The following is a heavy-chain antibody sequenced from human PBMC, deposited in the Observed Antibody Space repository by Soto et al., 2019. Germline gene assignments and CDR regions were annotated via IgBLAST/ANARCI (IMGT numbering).Heavy chain of an antibody. CDR1: GFTFSSYG. J-gene: IGHJ4*02. D-gene: IGHD4-4*01. CDR3: AKDKGSVVEMATVPDY. V-gene: IGHV3-30*18. Sequence: GGSLRLSCAASGFTFSSYGMHWVRQAPGKGLEWVAVISYDGSNKYYADSVKGRFTISRDNSKNTLYLQMNSLRAEDTAVYYCAKDKGSVVEMATVPDYWGQGTLVTVSS. CDR2: ISYDGSNK.